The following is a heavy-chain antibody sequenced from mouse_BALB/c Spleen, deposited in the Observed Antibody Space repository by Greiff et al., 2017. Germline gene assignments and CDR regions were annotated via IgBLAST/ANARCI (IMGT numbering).Heavy chain of an antibody. V-gene: IGHV14-3*02. Sequence: EVKLQESGAELVKPGASVKLSCTASGFNIKDTYMHWVKQRPEQGLEWIGRIDPANGNTKYDPKFQGKATITADTSSNTAYLQLSSLTSEDTAVYYCATGPFAYWGQGTLVTVSA. J-gene: IGHJ3*01. CDR3: ATGPFAY. CDR2: IDPANGNT. CDR1: GFNIKDTY.